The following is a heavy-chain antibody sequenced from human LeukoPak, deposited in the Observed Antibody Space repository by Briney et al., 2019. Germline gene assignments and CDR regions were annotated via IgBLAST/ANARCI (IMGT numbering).Heavy chain of an antibody. CDR2: IYYSGST. D-gene: IGHD3-22*01. Sequence: SQTLCLTCTVSGGSISSGGYYWSWIRQHPGKGLEWIGYIYYSGSTYYNPSLKSRVTISVDTSKNQLSLKLSSVTAADTAVYYCAREPGFDSSGYLNWFDPWGQGTLVSVSS. J-gene: IGHJ5*02. CDR3: AREPGFDSSGYLNWFDP. V-gene: IGHV4-31*03. CDR1: GGSISSGGYY.